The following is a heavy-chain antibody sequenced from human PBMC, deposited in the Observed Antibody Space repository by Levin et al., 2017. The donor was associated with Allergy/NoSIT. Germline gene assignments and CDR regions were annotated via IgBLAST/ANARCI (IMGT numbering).Heavy chain of an antibody. Sequence: SCAASGFTISSNFMSWVRQAPGKGLEWVSVIYWGDSTYYADSVKGRFTIPRDISKNTLYLQMNSLSAEDTAVYYCATDQYNIWTGYYRSFGMDVWGPGTTVSVSS. J-gene: IGHJ6*02. CDR1: GFTISSNF. CDR3: ATDQYNIWTGYYRSFGMDV. D-gene: IGHD3-9*01. V-gene: IGHV3-53*01. CDR2: IYWGDST.